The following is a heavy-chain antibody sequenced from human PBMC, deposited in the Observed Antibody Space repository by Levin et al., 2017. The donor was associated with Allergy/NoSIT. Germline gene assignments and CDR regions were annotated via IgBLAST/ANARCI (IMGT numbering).Heavy chain of an antibody. CDR3: AKDRVPATRGLGENDY. V-gene: IGHV3-23*01. J-gene: IGHJ4*02. Sequence: PGGSLRLSCAASGFTFSSYAMSWVRQAPGKGLEWVSAISGSGGSTYYTDSVKGRFTISRDNSKNTLYLQMNSLRAEDTAVYYCAKDRVPATRGLGENDYWGQGTLVTVSS. CDR2: ISGSGGST. CDR1: GFTFSSYA. D-gene: IGHD2-2*01.